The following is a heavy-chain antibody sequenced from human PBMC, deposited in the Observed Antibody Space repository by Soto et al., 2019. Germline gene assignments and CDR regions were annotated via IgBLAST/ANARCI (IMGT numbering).Heavy chain of an antibody. J-gene: IGHJ5*02. D-gene: IGHD6-19*01. CDR2: ISAYNGNT. Sequence: QVQLVQSGAEVKKPGASVKVSCKASGYTFTSYGISWVRQAPGQGLEWMGWISAYNGNTNYAQKLQGRVTMTTDTSTSTAYMEQRSLRSDDTDVYYGARFWDSGWYGSGFDPWGQGTLVTVSS. CDR1: GYTFTSYG. CDR3: ARFWDSGWYGSGFDP. V-gene: IGHV1-18*01.